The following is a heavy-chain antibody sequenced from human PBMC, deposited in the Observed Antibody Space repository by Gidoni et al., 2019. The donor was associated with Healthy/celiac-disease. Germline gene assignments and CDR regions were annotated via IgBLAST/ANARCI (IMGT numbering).Heavy chain of an antibody. CDR1: GFSLSTSGVG. V-gene: IGHV2-5*01. CDR2: IYWNDDK. Sequence: PTQTLTLTCTFSGFSLSTSGVGVGWIRQPPGKALEWLALIYWNDDKRYSPSLKSRLTITKDTSKNQVVLTMTNMDPVDTATYYCAHAVGFIAAAGTWCCWFDPWGQGTLVTVSS. J-gene: IGHJ5*02. D-gene: IGHD6-13*01. CDR3: AHAVGFIAAAGTWCCWFDP.